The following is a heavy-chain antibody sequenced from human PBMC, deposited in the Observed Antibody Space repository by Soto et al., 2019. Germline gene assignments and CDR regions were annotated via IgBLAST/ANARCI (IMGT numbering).Heavy chain of an antibody. V-gene: IGHV2-5*02. CDR3: AHTVIAVAGPVEYYFDY. J-gene: IGHJ4*02. D-gene: IGHD6-19*01. Sequence: SGPTLVKPTQTLTLTCTFSGFSLSTSGVGVGWIRQPPGKALEWLALIYWDDDKRYSPSLKSRLTITKDTSKNQVVLTMTNMDPVDTATYYCAHTVIAVAGPVEYYFDYWGQGTLVTVSS. CDR2: IYWDDDK. CDR1: GFSLSTSGVG.